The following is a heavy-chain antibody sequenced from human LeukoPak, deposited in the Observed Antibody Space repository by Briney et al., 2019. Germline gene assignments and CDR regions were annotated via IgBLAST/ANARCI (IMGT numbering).Heavy chain of an antibody. J-gene: IGHJ4*02. V-gene: IGHV3-7*01. CDR2: IKQDGSEK. CDR1: RFTFSNYW. Sequence: GGSLRLSCAASRFTFSNYWMSWVRQAPGKGLEWVANIKQDGSEKYYIDSVKGRFTISRDNAKDSLYLQMNSLRAEDTAVYYCARDTAGNDYWGQGTLVTVSS. CDR3: ARDTAGNDY. D-gene: IGHD6-19*01.